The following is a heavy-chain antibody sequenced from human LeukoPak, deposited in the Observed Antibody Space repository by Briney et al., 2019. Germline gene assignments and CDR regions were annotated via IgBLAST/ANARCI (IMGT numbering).Heavy chain of an antibody. V-gene: IGHV4-59*12. CDR1: DGAIAGYS. CDR3: ARDRGYYDWEGVAFDI. Sequence: PSETLSLTCTASDGAIAGYSWSWIRQPPGKGLEWIGYIYYSGDTNYNPSLQSRVTVSVDTSKNQFSLKLSSVTAADTAVYYCARDRGYYDWEGVAFDIWGQGTMVTVSS. CDR2: IYYSGDT. D-gene: IGHD3-22*01. J-gene: IGHJ3*02.